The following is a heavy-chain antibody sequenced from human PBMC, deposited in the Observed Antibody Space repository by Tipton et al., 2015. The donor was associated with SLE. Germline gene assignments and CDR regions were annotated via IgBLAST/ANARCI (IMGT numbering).Heavy chain of an antibody. CDR2: IYTSGST. V-gene: IGHV4-4*09. D-gene: IGHD6-13*01. J-gene: IGHJ4*02. Sequence: TLSLTCTVSGGSISSYYWSWIRQPSGKGLEWIGYIYTSGSTNYNPSLKSRVTISVDTSKNQFSLKLSSVTAADTAVYYCARQGSSWYFDYWGQGTLVTVSS. CDR3: ARQGSSWYFDY. CDR1: GGSISSYY.